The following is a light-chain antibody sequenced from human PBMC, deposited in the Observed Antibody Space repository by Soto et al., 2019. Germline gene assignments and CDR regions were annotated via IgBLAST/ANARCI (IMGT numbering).Light chain of an antibody. CDR1: SSNIGSNT. CDR3: AAWDVSLNGPVV. J-gene: IGLJ2*01. CDR2: SNN. V-gene: IGLV1-44*01. Sequence: QSVLTQPPSASGTPGQRVTISCSGSSSNIGSNTVNWYQQLPGTAPKLLIYSNNQRPSGVPDRFSGSKSGTSASLGISGLQSEDEADYYCAAWDVSLNGPVVFGGGTKLTVL.